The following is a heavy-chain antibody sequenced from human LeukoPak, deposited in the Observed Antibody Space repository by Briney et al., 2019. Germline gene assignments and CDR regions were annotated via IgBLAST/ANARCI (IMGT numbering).Heavy chain of an antibody. CDR1: GGSVSDYY. CDR3: ARNWNGYSGYYYYYYMDV. Sequence: PSETLSLTCTISGGSVSDYYWSWIRQSPGKGLEWIGYIYYTGSTTYNPSLKSRVTISVDTSKNQFSLKLSSVTAADTAVYYCARNWNGYSGYYYYYYMDVWGKGTTVTVSS. V-gene: IGHV4-59*02. J-gene: IGHJ6*03. CDR2: IYYTGST. D-gene: IGHD1-1*01.